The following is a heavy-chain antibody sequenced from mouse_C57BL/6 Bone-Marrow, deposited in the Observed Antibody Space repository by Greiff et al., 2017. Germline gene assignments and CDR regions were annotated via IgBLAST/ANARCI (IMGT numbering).Heavy chain of an antibody. V-gene: IGHV1-81*01. CDR3: ARRVPGGYFDV. CDR2: FYPRSGNT. Sequence: VKLVESGAELARPGASVKLSCKASGYTFTSSGISWVKQRTGQGLEWIGEFYPRSGNTYYNEKFKGKATLTADKSSSTAYMGLRSLTSEDSAVYFCARRVPGGYFDVWGTGTTVTVSS. D-gene: IGHD2-14*01. CDR1: GYTFTSSG. J-gene: IGHJ1*03.